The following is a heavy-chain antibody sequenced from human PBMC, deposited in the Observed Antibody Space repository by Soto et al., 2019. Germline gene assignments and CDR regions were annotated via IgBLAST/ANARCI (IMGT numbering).Heavy chain of an antibody. Sequence: EVQLLESGGGLVQPGGSLRLSCAAPGFTFSSYAMSWVRQAPGKGLEWVSAISGSGGSTYYADSVKGRFTISRDNSKNTLYLQMNSLRAEDTAVYYCAKSPTPGIQLWFYFDYWGQGTLVTVSS. D-gene: IGHD5-18*01. V-gene: IGHV3-23*01. J-gene: IGHJ4*02. CDR3: AKSPTPGIQLWFYFDY. CDR1: GFTFSSYA. CDR2: ISGSGGST.